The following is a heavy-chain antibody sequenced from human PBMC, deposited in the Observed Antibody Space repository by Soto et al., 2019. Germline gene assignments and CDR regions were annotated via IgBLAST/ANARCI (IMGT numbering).Heavy chain of an antibody. CDR2: ISGSGGST. Sequence: PGGSLRLSWAASGFTFSRYAMSWVRQAPGKGLEWVSAISGSGGSTYYADSVKGRFTISRDNSKNTLYLQMNSLRAEDTAVYYCAKDSTSTIFGVVHNWGQGTLVTVSS. CDR1: GFTFSRYA. CDR3: AKDSTSTIFGVVHN. D-gene: IGHD3-3*01. V-gene: IGHV3-23*01. J-gene: IGHJ4*02.